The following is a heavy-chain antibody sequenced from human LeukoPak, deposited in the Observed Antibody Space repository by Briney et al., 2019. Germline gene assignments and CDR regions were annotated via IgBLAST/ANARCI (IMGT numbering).Heavy chain of an antibody. Sequence: PGGSLRLSCAASGFTFSSYAMSWVRQAPGKGLEWVSAISGSGGSTYYADSVKGRFTISRDNSKNTLYLQMNSLRAEDTAVYYCAKNLRRVYSSGWYFFDYWGQGTLVTVSS. CDR2: ISGSGGST. CDR3: AKNLRRVYSSGWYFFDY. V-gene: IGHV3-23*01. CDR1: GFTFSSYA. D-gene: IGHD6-19*01. J-gene: IGHJ4*02.